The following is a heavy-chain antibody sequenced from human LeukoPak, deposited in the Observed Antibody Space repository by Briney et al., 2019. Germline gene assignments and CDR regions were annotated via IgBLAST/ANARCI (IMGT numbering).Heavy chain of an antibody. V-gene: IGHV3-53*01. Sequence: TGGSLRLSCAASGFTVSSSYMNWVRQAPGKGLEWVSLIYSGGTTYYADSVKGRFTISRDNSKNTLYLQMNSLRAEDTAVYYCARRGDGGRPFDYWGQGTLVTVSS. D-gene: IGHD4-23*01. CDR1: GFTVSSSY. CDR2: IYSGGTT. J-gene: IGHJ4*02. CDR3: ARRGDGGRPFDY.